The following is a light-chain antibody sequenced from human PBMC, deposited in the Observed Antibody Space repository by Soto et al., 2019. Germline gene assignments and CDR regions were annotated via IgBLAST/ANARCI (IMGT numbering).Light chain of an antibody. Sequence: QSVLTQPPSVSGAPGQRVTISCTGGSSNIGAGYDVHWYRQFPGTAPKLLVYGNNNRPSGISDRFSASKSGSSASLAITGLQAGDEADYYCQSYDTSLRAWVFGGGTKLTVL. J-gene: IGLJ3*02. CDR2: GNN. CDR3: QSYDTSLRAWV. CDR1: SSNIGAGYD. V-gene: IGLV1-40*01.